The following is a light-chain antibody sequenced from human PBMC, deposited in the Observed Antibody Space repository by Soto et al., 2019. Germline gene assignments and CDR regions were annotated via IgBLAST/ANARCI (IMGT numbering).Light chain of an antibody. CDR2: WAS. CDR3: QQCYATPYT. Sequence: DIVMTQSPDSLAVSLGERATINCKSSQSVLSSSNNKNYLAWYQKKPGQPPKLLIYWASMRESGVPDRFSGSGSGTEFTLTIGSLQSEDVAVYYCQQCYATPYTFGQGTKLAIK. J-gene: IGKJ2*01. V-gene: IGKV4-1*01. CDR1: QSVLSSSNNKNY.